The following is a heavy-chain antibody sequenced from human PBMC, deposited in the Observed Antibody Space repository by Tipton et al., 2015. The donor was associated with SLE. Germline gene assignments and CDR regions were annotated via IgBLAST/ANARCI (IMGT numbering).Heavy chain of an antibody. CDR2: ISYDGSNK. J-gene: IGHJ4*02. D-gene: IGHD3-3*01. CDR3: AKDRTKFTIFGVVDY. Sequence: SLRLSCSASGFTFSSYAMHWVRQAPGKGLEWAAVISYDGSNKYYADSVKGRFTISRDNSKNTLYLQMNSLRAEDTAVYYCAKDRTKFTIFGVVDYWGQGTLVTVSS. V-gene: IGHV3-30*04. CDR1: GFTFSSYA.